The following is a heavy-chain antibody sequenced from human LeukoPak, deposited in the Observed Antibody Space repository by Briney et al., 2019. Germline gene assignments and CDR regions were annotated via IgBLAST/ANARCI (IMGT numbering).Heavy chain of an antibody. Sequence: PGGSLRLSCAASGFTFSSYGMHWVRQAPGKGPEWVAMIWSDGIKADYADSVKGRFIISRDNFKNTVYLQMNSLTADATAVYFCASPDNGDYWGQGTLVTVSS. J-gene: IGHJ4*02. V-gene: IGHV3-33*01. D-gene: IGHD1-1*01. CDR1: GFTFSSYG. CDR2: IWSDGIKA. CDR3: ASPDNGDY.